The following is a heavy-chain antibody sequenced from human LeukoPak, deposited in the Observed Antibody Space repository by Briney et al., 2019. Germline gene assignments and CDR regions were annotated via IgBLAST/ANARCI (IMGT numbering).Heavy chain of an antibody. CDR2: IYYSGST. CDR1: GGSISSGGYY. CDR3: ARDGLYYFDY. Sequence: TPSETLSLTCTVSGGSISSGGYYWSWLRQHPGKGLEWIGYIYYSGSTYYNPSLKSRVTISVDTSKNQFSLKLSSVTAADTAVYYCARDGLYYFDYWGQGTLVTVSS. V-gene: IGHV4-31*03. J-gene: IGHJ4*02. D-gene: IGHD3/OR15-3a*01.